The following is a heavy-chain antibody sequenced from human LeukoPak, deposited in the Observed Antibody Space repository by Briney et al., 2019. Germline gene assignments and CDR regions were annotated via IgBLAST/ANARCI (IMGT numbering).Heavy chain of an antibody. Sequence: GGSLRLSCAASGFTFSSYSMNWVRQAPGKGLEWVSSISSSSSYIYYADSVKGRFTISRDNAKNSLYLQMNSLRAEDTAVYYCARGAVAGGFDCWGQGTLVTVSS. CDR2: ISSSSSYI. J-gene: IGHJ4*02. V-gene: IGHV3-21*01. CDR3: ARGAVAGGFDC. CDR1: GFTFSSYS. D-gene: IGHD6-19*01.